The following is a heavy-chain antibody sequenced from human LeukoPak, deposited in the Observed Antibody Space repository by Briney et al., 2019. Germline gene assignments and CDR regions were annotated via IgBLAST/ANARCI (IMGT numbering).Heavy chain of an antibody. D-gene: IGHD2-2*02. CDR2: ISAYNGKT. CDR3: ARDVSDIVVVPTAIGGY. Sequence: ASVTVSCKASGYTFSSYGISWVRQAPGQGLEWMGWISAYNGKTNYPQKLQGRVTMTTDTSTSTAYMELRSLRSDDTAVYYCARDVSDIVVVPTAIGGYWGQGTLVTVSS. CDR1: GYTFSSYG. J-gene: IGHJ4*02. V-gene: IGHV1-18*01.